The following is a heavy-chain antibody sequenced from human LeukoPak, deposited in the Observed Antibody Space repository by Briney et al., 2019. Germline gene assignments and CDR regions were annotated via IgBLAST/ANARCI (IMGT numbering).Heavy chain of an antibody. V-gene: IGHV3-7*03. CDR2: IKQDGSEK. Sequence: GGSLRLSCAASGFTFSSYWMSWVRQAPGKGLEWVANIKQDGSEKYYVDSVKGRFTISRDNAKNSLYLQMNSLRAEDTAVYYCANNGASIVAAGNGVWFDPWGQGTLVTVSS. CDR1: GFTFSSYW. CDR3: ANNGASIVAAGNGVWFDP. D-gene: IGHD6-13*01. J-gene: IGHJ5*02.